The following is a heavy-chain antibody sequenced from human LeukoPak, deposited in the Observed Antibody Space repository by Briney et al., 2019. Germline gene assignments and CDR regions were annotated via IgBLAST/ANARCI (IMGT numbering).Heavy chain of an antibody. CDR2: FDPEDGET. D-gene: IGHD6-19*01. CDR1: GYTLTELS. Sequence: SVKVSCKVSGYTLTELSMHWVRQAPGKGREWMGGFDPEDGETIYAQKFQGRVTMTEDTSTDTAYMELSSLRSEDTAVYYCATDLVLKPAMPPERIAVANYVRWGQGTLVTVSS. J-gene: IGHJ4*02. V-gene: IGHV1-24*01. CDR3: ATDLVLKPAMPPERIAVANYVR.